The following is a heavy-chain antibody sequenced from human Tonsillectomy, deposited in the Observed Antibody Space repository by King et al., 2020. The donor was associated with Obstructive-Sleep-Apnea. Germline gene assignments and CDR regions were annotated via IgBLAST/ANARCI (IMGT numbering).Heavy chain of an antibody. D-gene: IGHD6-19*01. Sequence: VQLVESGAEVKKPGESLKISCQGSGYSFISYWIGWVRQMPGKGLEWMAMINPGDSDIKYSPSFQGLVTMSVDKSSSPAYLQWSSLNVSVSALYFCARGAVAGTLRDYYFDYGGRGNLVTVSS. CDR2: INPGDSDI. CDR1: GYSFISYW. J-gene: IGHJ4*02. CDR3: ARGAVAGTLRDYYFDY. V-gene: IGHV5-51*01.